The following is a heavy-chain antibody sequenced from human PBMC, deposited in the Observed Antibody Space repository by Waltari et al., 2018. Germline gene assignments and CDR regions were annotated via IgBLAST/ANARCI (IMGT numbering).Heavy chain of an antibody. CDR1: GFNFSNYE. V-gene: IGHV3-48*03. Sequence: EVQLVESGGGLVQPGGSLRLSCAASGFNFSNYEMNWVRQAPGRGLEWVSHTSPSGTTTHEADSVEGRFTGSRDNAKNSLYLQMNSLRADDTAVYYCARIGVDFWSGHYYYYYEMDVWGQGTTVTVSS. D-gene: IGHD3-3*01. CDR3: ARIGVDFWSGHYYYYYEMDV. J-gene: IGHJ6*02. CDR2: TSPSGTTT.